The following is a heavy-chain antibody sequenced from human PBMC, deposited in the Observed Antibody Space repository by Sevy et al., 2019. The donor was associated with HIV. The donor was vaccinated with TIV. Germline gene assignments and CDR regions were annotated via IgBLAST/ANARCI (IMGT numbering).Heavy chain of an antibody. CDR3: ARDGTYYDILTGYYSYYYGMDV. CDR1: GFTFSDYY. J-gene: IGHJ6*02. V-gene: IGHV3-11*04. D-gene: IGHD3-9*01. Sequence: GGSLRLSCAASGFTFSDYYMSWIRQAPGKGLEWVSYISSSGSTIYYADSVKGRFTISRDNAKNSLYLQVNSLRAEDTAVYYCARDGTYYDILTGYYSYYYGMDVWGQGTTVTVSS. CDR2: ISSSGSTI.